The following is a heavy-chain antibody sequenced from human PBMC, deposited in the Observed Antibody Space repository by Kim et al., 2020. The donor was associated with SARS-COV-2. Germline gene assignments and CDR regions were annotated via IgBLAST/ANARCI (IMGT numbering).Heavy chain of an antibody. CDR3: AKTTVAHGGVFDY. J-gene: IGHJ4*02. D-gene: IGHD4-17*01. CDR2: IWYDGSNK. Sequence: GGSLRLSCAASGFTFSSYGMHWVRQAPGKGLEWVAVIWYDGSNKYYADSVKGRFTISRDNSKNTLYLQMNSLRAEDTAVYYCAKTTVAHGGVFDYWGQGTLVTVSS. V-gene: IGHV3-33*06. CDR1: GFTFSSYG.